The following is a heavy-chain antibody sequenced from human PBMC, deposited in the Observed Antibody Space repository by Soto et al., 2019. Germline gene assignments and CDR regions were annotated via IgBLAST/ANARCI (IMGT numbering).Heavy chain of an antibody. Sequence: GGSLRLSCAASGFTFSSYWMHWVRQAPGKGLVWVSRINSDGSSTSYADSVKGRFTISRDNAKNTLDLQMNSLRAEDTAVYYCARGGLRPDDNWFDPWGQGTLVTVSS. V-gene: IGHV3-74*01. CDR3: ARGGLRPDDNWFDP. D-gene: IGHD4-17*01. CDR2: INSDGSST. J-gene: IGHJ5*02. CDR1: GFTFSSYW.